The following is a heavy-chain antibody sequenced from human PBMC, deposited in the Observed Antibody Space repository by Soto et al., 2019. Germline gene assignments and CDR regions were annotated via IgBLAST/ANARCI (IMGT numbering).Heavy chain of an antibody. CDR1: GFTFRNFV. D-gene: IGHD2-21*01. CDR2: IRGSGGET. V-gene: IGHV3-23*01. CDR3: AQDRGWGVVSPSHDY. J-gene: IGHJ4*02. Sequence: EVQLSESGGGLVQPGGSLRVSCAASGFTFRNFVMSWVRQAPGKGLEWVSAIRGSGGETFYADSVKGRFTISRDNSKNTLYLQMNSLRDEDTALYFCAQDRGWGVVSPSHDYWGRGTLVTVSS.